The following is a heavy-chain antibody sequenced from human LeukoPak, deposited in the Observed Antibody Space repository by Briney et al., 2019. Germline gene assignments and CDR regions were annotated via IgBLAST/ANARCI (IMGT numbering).Heavy chain of an antibody. CDR3: ARDPDVDGGNSELDY. D-gene: IGHD4-23*01. J-gene: IGHJ4*02. CDR1: GYTFTSYG. Sequence: ASVKVSCKASGYTFTSYGISWVRQAPGQGLEWMGWISAYNGNTNYAQKLQGRVTMTTDTSTSTAYMELRSLRSDDTAVYYCARDPDVDGGNSELDYWGQRTLVTVSS. V-gene: IGHV1-18*01. CDR2: ISAYNGNT.